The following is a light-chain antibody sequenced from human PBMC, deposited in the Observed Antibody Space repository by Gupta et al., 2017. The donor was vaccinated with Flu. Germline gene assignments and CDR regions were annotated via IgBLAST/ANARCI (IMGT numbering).Light chain of an antibody. V-gene: IGLV3-19*01. J-gene: IGLJ2*01. Sequence: SSGLTQDPAVSVGLGQTVIITCQGDTLKDYYASWFQQKPGQAPSLVFFGKNKRPSGIPDRFSASSAGDTSSITITGAQAEDEADYYCECQHNSGNRKIGGGTRLTVL. CDR1: TLKDYY. CDR3: ECQHNSGNRK. CDR2: GKN.